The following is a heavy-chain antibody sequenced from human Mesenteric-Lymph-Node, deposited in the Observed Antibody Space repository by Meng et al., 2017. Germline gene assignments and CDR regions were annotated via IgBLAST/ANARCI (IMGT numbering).Heavy chain of an antibody. CDR3: ARGPSYCSSTSCYLDY. D-gene: IGHD2-2*01. Sequence: ASVKVSCKASGYTFTSYDINWVRQATGQGLEWMGWMNPNSGNTSYAQKFQGRVTMTRNTSISTAYMELSSLRSDDTAVYYCARGPSYCSSTSCYLDYWGQGTLVTVSS. CDR1: GYTFTSYD. J-gene: IGHJ4*02. V-gene: IGHV1-8*01. CDR2: MNPNSGNT.